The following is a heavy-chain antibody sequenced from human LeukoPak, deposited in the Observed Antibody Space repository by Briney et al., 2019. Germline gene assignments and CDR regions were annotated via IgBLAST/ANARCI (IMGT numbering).Heavy chain of an antibody. Sequence: GGSLRLSCAASGFTFSSYAMSWVRQAPGKGLEWVSAISGSGGSTYYADSVKGRFTISRDNAKNSLYLQMNSLRVEDTALYYCVKEIAAAGTGGVDYWGQGTLVTVSS. D-gene: IGHD6-13*01. J-gene: IGHJ4*02. CDR2: ISGSGGST. V-gene: IGHV3-23*01. CDR3: VKEIAAAGTGGVDY. CDR1: GFTFSSYA.